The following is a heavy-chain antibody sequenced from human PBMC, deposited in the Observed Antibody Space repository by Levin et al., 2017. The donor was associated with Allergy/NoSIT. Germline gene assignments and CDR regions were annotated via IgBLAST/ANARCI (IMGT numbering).Heavy chain of an antibody. CDR3: AKVGLRLGGDY. D-gene: IGHD3-16*01. J-gene: IGHJ4*02. CDR2: LSGTGGST. Sequence: SCAASGFTFSNYAMSWVRQAPGKGLEWVSTLSGTGGSTYYADSVKGRFTISRDNSKNTLYLQMNSLRAEDTAVYYCAKVGLRLGGDYWGQGTLVTVSS. CDR1: GFTFSNYA. V-gene: IGHV3-23*01.